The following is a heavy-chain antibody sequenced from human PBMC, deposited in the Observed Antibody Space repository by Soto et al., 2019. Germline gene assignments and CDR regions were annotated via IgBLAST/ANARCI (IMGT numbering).Heavy chain of an antibody. V-gene: IGHV4-39*01. CDR2: IYYSGST. D-gene: IGHD3-3*01. CDR1: GGSISSSSYY. J-gene: IGHJ6*02. CDR3: ARRYDFWSGYGPGQKSYYYYYGMDV. Sequence: SGALSLTCTVSGGSISSSSYYWGWIRQPPGKGLEWIGSIYYSGSTYYNPSLKSRVTISVDTSKNQFSLKLSSVTAADTAVYYCARRYDFWSGYGPGQKSYYYYYGMDVWGQGTTVTVSS.